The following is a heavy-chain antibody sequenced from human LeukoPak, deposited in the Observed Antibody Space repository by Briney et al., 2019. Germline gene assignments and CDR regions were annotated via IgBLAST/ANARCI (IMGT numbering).Heavy chain of an antibody. V-gene: IGHV3-30*14. CDR1: GFAFSNFA. Sequence: GRSLRLSCVASGFAFSNFAMHWVRQAPGKGLEWVAVVSYEGTIKYYSDSAEGRFTISRDNSANIISLQMNNLTTEDTAAYYCARENFDSWGQGTLVAVSP. CDR3: ARENFDS. CDR2: VSYEGTIK. J-gene: IGHJ5*01.